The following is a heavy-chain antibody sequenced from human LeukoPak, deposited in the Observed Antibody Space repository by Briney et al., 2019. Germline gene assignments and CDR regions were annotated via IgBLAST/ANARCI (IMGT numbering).Heavy chain of an antibody. Sequence: PGGSLRLSCAASGFTFSSYTMSWVRQAPGKGLEWDSAISDSGAGTFYADSVKGRFTISRDNSRNTLYLQMNSLRAEDTAIYYCAKGRSGTYYFDYWGQGTLVTVSS. J-gene: IGHJ4*02. CDR3: AKGRSGTYYFDY. CDR1: GFTFSSYT. CDR2: ISDSGAGT. D-gene: IGHD1-26*01. V-gene: IGHV3-23*01.